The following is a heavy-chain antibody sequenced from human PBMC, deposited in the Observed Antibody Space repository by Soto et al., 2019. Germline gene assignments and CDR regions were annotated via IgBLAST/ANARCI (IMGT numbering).Heavy chain of an antibody. Sequence: EVQLLESGGGSVQPGGSLRLSCAASGFTFSSYAMHWVRRPPGKGLEWVSSISGSGGTAYNADSVKGRFSISRDSLVNTLYLQMNSLRAEDTAVYYCAKGRGQNWNFGYWGQGTLVTVSP. D-gene: IGHD1-1*01. V-gene: IGHV3-23*01. CDR2: ISGSGGTA. CDR1: GFTFSSYA. CDR3: AKGRGQNWNFGY. J-gene: IGHJ4*02.